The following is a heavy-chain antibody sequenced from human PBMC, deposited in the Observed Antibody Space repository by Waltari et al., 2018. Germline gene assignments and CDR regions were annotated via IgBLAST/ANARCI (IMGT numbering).Heavy chain of an antibody. CDR1: GFTFSSYD. Sequence: EVQLVESGGGLVQPGGSLRLSCAASGFTFSSYDMHWVRQATGKGLEWVSAICTAGDTYYLGSVKGRFTISRENAKNSLYLQMNSLRAGDTAMYYCARATTYAFDIWGQGTMVTVSS. CDR2: ICTAGDT. J-gene: IGHJ3*02. V-gene: IGHV3-13*01. CDR3: ARATTYAFDI.